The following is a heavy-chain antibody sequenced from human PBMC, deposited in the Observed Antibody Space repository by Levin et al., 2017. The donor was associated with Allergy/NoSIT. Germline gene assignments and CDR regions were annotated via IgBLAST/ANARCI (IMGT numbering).Heavy chain of an antibody. J-gene: IGHJ5*02. V-gene: IGHV5-10-1*01. Sequence: AGGSLRLSCKGSGYSFTSYWISWVRQMPGKGLEWMGRIDPSDSYTNYSPSFQGHVTISADKSISTAYLQWSSLKASDTAMYYCARAPFVVVVAATDVWFDPWGQGTLVTVSS. CDR3: ARAPFVVVVAATDVWFDP. CDR1: GYSFTSYW. D-gene: IGHD2-15*01. CDR2: IDPSDSYT.